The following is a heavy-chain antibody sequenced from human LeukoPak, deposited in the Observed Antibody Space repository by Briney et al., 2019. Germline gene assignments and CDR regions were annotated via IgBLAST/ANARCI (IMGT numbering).Heavy chain of an antibody. D-gene: IGHD4-17*01. CDR2: IRYDGSNK. J-gene: IGHJ4*02. CDR1: GFTLNNYA. V-gene: IGHV3-30*02. Sequence: GGSLRLSCAASGFTLNNYAMHWVRQAPGKGLEWVAFIRYDGSNKYYADSVKGRFTISRDNSKNTLYLQMNSLRAEDTAVYYCAREEDYGDFPCYWGQGTLVTVSS. CDR3: AREEDYGDFPCY.